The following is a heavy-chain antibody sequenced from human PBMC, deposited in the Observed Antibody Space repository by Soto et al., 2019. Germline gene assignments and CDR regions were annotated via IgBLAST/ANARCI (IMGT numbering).Heavy chain of an antibody. CDR1: GFTFSNYW. D-gene: IGHD6-13*01. CDR2: VNNDGSGT. CDR3: TRGGYMQAFDM. V-gene: IGHV3-74*01. Sequence: EVQVVESGGGLVQPGGSLRLSCAASGFTFSNYWMHWVRQAPGKGLVWVSRVNNDGSGTIYADSVKGRFTISRDNAKNTVYLEMHSLRAEDTALYFCTRGGYMQAFDMWGQGTTVTVSS. J-gene: IGHJ3*02.